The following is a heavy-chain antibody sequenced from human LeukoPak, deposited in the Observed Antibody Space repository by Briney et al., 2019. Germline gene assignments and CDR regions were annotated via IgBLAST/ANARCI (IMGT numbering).Heavy chain of an antibody. CDR1: GGSISSYY. Sequence: SETLSLTCTVSGGSISSYYWSWIRQPAGKWLELIGRIYTSGSTNYNPSLKSRVTMSVDTSQNPFSLKLSSVTAADTAVYYCARHTAMVRGVTRLHDAFDIWGQGTMVTVSS. D-gene: IGHD3-10*01. V-gene: IGHV4-4*07. CDR2: IYTSGST. J-gene: IGHJ3*02. CDR3: ARHTAMVRGVTRLHDAFDI.